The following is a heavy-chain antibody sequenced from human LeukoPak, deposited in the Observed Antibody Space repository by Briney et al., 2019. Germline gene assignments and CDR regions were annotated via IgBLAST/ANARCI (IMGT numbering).Heavy chain of an antibody. CDR2: ISSSSGYI. J-gene: IGHJ4*02. D-gene: IGHD2-2*01. V-gene: IGHV3-21*01. Sequence: VSSISSSSGYIYYADSVKGRFTISRDNAKNSLYLQMNSLRAEDTAVYYCAREIVSSTCFDYWGXXA. CDR3: AREIVSSTCFDY.